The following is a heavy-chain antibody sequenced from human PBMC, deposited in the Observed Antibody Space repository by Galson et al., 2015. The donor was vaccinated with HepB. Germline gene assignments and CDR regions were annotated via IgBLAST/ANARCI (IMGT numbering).Heavy chain of an antibody. V-gene: IGHV3-23*01. D-gene: IGHD3-22*01. CDR2: ISGSGGST. Sequence: SLRLSCAASGFTFSSYAMSWVRQAPGKGLEWVSAISGSGGSTYYADSVKGRFTISRDNSKNTLYLQMNSLRAEDTAVYYCAKDLPAYYYDSSGLVPDSEGDPPDYWGQGTLVTVSS. CDR3: AKDLPAYYYDSSGLVPDSEGDPPDY. CDR1: GFTFSSYA. J-gene: IGHJ4*02.